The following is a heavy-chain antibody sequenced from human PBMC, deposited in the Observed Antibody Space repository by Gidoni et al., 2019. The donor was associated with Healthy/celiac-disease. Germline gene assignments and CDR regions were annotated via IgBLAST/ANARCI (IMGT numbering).Heavy chain of an antibody. V-gene: IGHV4-39*07. CDR3: ARDRDIGWFDP. CDR1: GGSISSSSYY. J-gene: IGHJ5*02. D-gene: IGHD5-12*01. CDR2: IYYSGST. Sequence: QLQLQESGPGLVKPSETLSLTCTVSGGSISSSSYYWGWIRQPPGKGLEWIGSIYYSGSTYYNPALKSRVTISVDTTKNQFSLKLSSVTAADTAVYYCARDRDIGWFDPWGQGTLVTVSS.